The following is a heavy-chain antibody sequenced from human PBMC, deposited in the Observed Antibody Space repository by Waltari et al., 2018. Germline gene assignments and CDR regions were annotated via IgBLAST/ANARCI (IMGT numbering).Heavy chain of an antibody. CDR2: ISWNSGSI. CDR1: GFTFDDYA. Sequence: EVQLVESGGGLVQPGRSLRLSCAASGFTFDDYAMHWVRQAPGKGLEWVSGISWNSGSIGYADSVKGRFTISRDNAKNSLYLQMNSLRAEDTALYYCAKDASSGYGRRLDYWGQGTLVTVSS. J-gene: IGHJ4*02. V-gene: IGHV3-9*01. CDR3: AKDASSGYGRRLDY. D-gene: IGHD3-22*01.